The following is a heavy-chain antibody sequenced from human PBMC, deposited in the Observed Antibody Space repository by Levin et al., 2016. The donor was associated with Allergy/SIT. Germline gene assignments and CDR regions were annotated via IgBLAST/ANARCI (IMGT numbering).Heavy chain of an antibody. J-gene: IGHJ4*02. CDR2: ISSSSSYT. CDR3: ARDRGYYDSSGYTPFDY. Sequence: WIRQPPGKGLEWVSYISSSSSYTNYADSVKGRFTISRDNAKNSLYLQMNSLRAEDTAVYYCARDRGYYDSSGYTPFDYWGQGTLVTVSS. D-gene: IGHD3-22*01. V-gene: IGHV3-11*06.